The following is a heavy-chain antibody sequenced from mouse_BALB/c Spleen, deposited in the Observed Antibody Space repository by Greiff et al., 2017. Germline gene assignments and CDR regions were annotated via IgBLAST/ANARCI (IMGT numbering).Heavy chain of an antibody. CDR1: GYTFTSYW. CDR2: INPSNGRT. V-gene: IGHV1S81*02. J-gene: IGHJ4*01. Sequence: QVQLQQPGAELVKPGASVKLSCKASGYTFTSYWMPWVKQRPGQGLEWIGAINPSNGRTNYNEKFKSKATLTVDKSSSTAYMQLSSLTSEDSAVYYCARDHDCGYYAMDYWGQGTSVTVSS. CDR3: ARDHDCGYYAMDY. D-gene: IGHD2-13*01.